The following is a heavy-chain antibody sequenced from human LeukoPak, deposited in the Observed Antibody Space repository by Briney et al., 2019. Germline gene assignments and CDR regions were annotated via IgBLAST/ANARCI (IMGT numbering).Heavy chain of an antibody. J-gene: IGHJ4*02. Sequence: SETLSLTCAVYGGSFSGYYWSWIRQPPGKGLEWIGEINHSGSTNYNPSLKSRVTISVDTSKNQFSLKLSSVTAADTAVYYCARPRYSRGALLYWGQGTLVTVSS. CDR3: ARPRYSRGALLY. V-gene: IGHV4-34*01. CDR2: INHSGST. D-gene: IGHD6-19*01. CDR1: GGSFSGYY.